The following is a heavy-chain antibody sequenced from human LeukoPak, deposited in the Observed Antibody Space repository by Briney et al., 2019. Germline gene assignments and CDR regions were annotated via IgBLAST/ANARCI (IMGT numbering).Heavy chain of an antibody. CDR3: TRDQMNY. CDR1: EFTVSRNY. V-gene: IGHV3-53*01. Sequence: GGSLRLSCTASEFTVSRNYMLWVRQAPGKGLEWVSLIFSNGDTHYADSVKGRFTISRDTAKNTVSLQMNSLRVEDTAMYYCTRDQMNYGGQGTLVTVSS. J-gene: IGHJ4*02. D-gene: IGHD5-24*01. CDR2: IFSNGDT.